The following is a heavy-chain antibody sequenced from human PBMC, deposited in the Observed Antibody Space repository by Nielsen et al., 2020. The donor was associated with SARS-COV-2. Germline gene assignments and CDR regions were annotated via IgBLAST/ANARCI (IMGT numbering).Heavy chain of an antibody. Sequence: ASVKVSCKVSGYSLSELPMHWVRQAPGEGLEWMGRFDPEDGERIYAQKFQGRVTMTEDSSTDTAYLQVSSLRSVDTAIYYCATESGRIASPENIMLIEVEVLEEEEHAFDIWGQGTLVTVSS. CDR3: ATESGRIASPENIMLIEVEVLEEEEHAFDI. CDR2: FDPEDGER. D-gene: IGHD3-22*01. CDR1: GYSLSELP. J-gene: IGHJ3*02. V-gene: IGHV1-24*01.